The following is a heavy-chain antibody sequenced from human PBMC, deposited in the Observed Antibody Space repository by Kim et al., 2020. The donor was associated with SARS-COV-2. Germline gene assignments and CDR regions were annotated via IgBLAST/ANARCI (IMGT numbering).Heavy chain of an antibody. Sequence: TVSYADSVRGRFTISRDSAKKSLYLQMNSLGVEDTAIYFCARDLGWAFDSWGQGALVTVSS. CDR3: ARDLGWAFDS. J-gene: IGHJ4*02. CDR2: TV. V-gene: IGHV3-48*03. D-gene: IGHD1-26*01.